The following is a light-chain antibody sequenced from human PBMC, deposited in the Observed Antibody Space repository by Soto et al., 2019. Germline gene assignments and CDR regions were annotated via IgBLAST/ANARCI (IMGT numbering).Light chain of an antibody. V-gene: IGKV1-27*01. J-gene: IGKJ1*01. Sequence: DIQMTQSPSSLSASVGDRVTITCRASQGISNFLAWYQQKPGKVPKLLIYAASTLQSGVPFRFSGSGSGTDFTLTISSLQREDVATYYCQKYNSVPRTFGQGTKVEIK. CDR3: QKYNSVPRT. CDR2: AAS. CDR1: QGISNF.